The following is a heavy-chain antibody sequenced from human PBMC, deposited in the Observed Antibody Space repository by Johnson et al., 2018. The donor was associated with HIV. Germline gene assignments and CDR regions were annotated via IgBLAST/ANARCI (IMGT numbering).Heavy chain of an antibody. D-gene: IGHD3-22*01. Sequence: EMQLVESGGGLVQPGGSLRLSCAASGFTFSSYAMSWVRQAPGKGLEWVSAISGSGGSTYYPGSVKGRFTISRENAKSSLYLQMNSLIAGDTAVYYFARGVSSCYFSNAFDIWGQGTVVTVSS. CDR1: GFTFSSYA. CDR3: ARGVSSCYFSNAFDI. CDR2: ISGSGGST. J-gene: IGHJ3*02. V-gene: IGHV3-23*04.